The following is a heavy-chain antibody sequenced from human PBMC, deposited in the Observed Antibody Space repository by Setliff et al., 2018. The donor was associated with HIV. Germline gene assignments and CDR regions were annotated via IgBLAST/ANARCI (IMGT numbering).Heavy chain of an antibody. V-gene: IGHV5-51*01. D-gene: IGHD6-19*01. CDR2: IYPGDSET. Sequence: PGESLKISCKGSGYSFASYWIGWVRQMPGKGLEWMGIIYPGDSETRYSSSFQGQVTMSADKYIDIAYLQWSSLKASDTAIYFCARHDVAGTPYDAFDMWGQGTMVT. J-gene: IGHJ3*02. CDR1: GYSFASYW. CDR3: ARHDVAGTPYDAFDM.